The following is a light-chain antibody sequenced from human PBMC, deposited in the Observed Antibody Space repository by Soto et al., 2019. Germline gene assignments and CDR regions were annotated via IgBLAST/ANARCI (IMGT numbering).Light chain of an antibody. V-gene: IGLV3-21*02. CDR1: NIGSYS. CDR2: DYS. CDR3: QLWDSSSDRYV. J-gene: IGLJ1*01. Sequence: SYELSQPPSVSVAPGQTAMITCGGTNIGSYSVHWYQQKPGQAPVLVVYDYSDRPPGIPERFSGSNSGNTATLTISRVEAGDEADYYCQLWDSSSDRYVFGTGTKVTVL.